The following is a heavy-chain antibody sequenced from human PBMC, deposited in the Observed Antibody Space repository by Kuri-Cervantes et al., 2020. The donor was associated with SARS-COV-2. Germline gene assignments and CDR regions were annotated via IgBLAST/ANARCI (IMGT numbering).Heavy chain of an antibody. Sequence: GESLKISCAASRFPFSSYTLHWVRQAPGKGLECVAVISYDGSNKYYADSVKGRFTISRDNAKNSLYLQMNSLRAEDTAVYYCARDWGELGKDYWGQGTLVTVSS. J-gene: IGHJ4*02. CDR2: ISYDGSNK. V-gene: IGHV3-30-3*01. CDR3: ARDWGELGKDY. D-gene: IGHD3-10*01. CDR1: RFPFSSYT.